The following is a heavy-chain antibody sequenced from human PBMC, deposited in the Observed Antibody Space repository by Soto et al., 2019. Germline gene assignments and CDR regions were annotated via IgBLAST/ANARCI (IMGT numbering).Heavy chain of an antibody. CDR3: VHYDFWSGYYNFDY. J-gene: IGHJ4*02. Sequence: EVQLLESGGGLVQPGGSLRLSCAASGFTFSSYAMSWVRQAPGKGLEWVSAISGSGGSTYYADSVKGRFTISRDNSKNTLYLQMNSLRAEDTAVYHRVHYDFWSGYYNFDYWGQGTLVTVSS. V-gene: IGHV3-23*01. D-gene: IGHD3-3*01. CDR1: GFTFSSYA. CDR2: ISGSGGST.